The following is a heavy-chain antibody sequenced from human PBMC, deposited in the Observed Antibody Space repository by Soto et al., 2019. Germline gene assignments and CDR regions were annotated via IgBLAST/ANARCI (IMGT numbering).Heavy chain of an antibody. V-gene: IGHV3-33*01. CDR3: ARDLGTTVVTPRYYYGIDV. D-gene: IGHD4-17*01. J-gene: IGHJ6*02. CDR2: IWYDGSNK. Sequence: XGSLRLSCAASGFTFSSYGMHWVRQAPGKGLEWVAVIWYDGSNKYYADSVKGRFTISRDNSKNTLYLQMNSLRAEDTAVYYCARDLGTTVVTPRYYYGIDVWGQGTTVTVSS. CDR1: GFTFSSYG.